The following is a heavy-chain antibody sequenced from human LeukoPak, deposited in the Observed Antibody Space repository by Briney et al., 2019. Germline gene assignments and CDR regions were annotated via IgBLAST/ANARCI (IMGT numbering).Heavy chain of an antibody. CDR1: GYTFTSYG. Sequence: ASVKVSCKASGYTFTSYGISWVRQAPGQGLEWMGWISAYNGNTNYAQKLQGRVTMTTDTSTSTAYMELRSLRSDDTAVYYCVRDPYDFLTGHYSGSGGDYWGQGTLVTVSS. D-gene: IGHD3-9*01. V-gene: IGHV1-18*01. CDR3: VRDPYDFLTGHYSGSGGDY. CDR2: ISAYNGNT. J-gene: IGHJ4*02.